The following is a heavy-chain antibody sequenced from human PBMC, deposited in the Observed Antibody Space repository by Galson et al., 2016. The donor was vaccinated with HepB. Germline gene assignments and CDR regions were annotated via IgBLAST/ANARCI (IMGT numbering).Heavy chain of an antibody. CDR2: FHYSGRT. CDR1: GGSIISAHYY. Sequence: SETLSLTCTVSGGSIISAHYYWGWIRQPPGKGLAWMGSFHYSGRTDYNPSLRGRVTISADTSKKQFFLKVTSVPVADTAMYFCASPASGTDYGEYFVTWGQGTLVTVSS. J-gene: IGHJ4*02. V-gene: IGHV4-39*01. CDR3: ASPASGTDYGEYFVT. D-gene: IGHD1-26*01.